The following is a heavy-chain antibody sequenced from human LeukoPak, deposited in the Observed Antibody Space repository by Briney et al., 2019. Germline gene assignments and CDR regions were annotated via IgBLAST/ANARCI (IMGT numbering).Heavy chain of an antibody. CDR3: AKDSWNYFLGGSRPRHFDY. J-gene: IGHJ4*02. D-gene: IGHD1-7*01. CDR1: GFTFSIYG. V-gene: IGHV3-30*18. Sequence: GRSLRLSCAASGFTFSIYGMHWVRQAPGKGLEWVAVISYDGSNKYYTASVKGRFTISRDNSKNTLYLQVNSLRAEDTAVYYCAKDSWNYFLGGSRPRHFDYWGQGTLVTVSS. CDR2: ISYDGSNK.